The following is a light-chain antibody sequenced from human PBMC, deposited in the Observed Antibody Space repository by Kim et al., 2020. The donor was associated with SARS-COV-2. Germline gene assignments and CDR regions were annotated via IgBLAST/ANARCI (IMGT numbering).Light chain of an antibody. CDR2: GKN. CDR3: NSRDSSGNHLV. J-gene: IGLJ2*01. CDR1: SSRSYY. Sequence: ALGQTVRIRCQGDSSRSYYASWYQQTPGQAPVLVIYGKNNRPSGIPDRFSGSSSGNTASLTITGAQAEDEADYYCNSRDSSGNHLVFGGGTQLTVL. V-gene: IGLV3-19*01.